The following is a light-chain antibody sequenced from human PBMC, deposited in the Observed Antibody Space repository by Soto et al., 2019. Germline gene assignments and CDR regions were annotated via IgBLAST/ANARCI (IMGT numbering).Light chain of an antibody. Sequence: DIQMTQSPSTLSASVGDRVTITCRASQSISSWLAWYQQKPGKAPKLLIYKASSLESGVPSRFGGSGSGTEFTLTVSSVLSDDFATYCCLQYNSYWTFGQGTKVVIK. J-gene: IGKJ1*01. CDR1: QSISSW. CDR3: LQYNSYWT. V-gene: IGKV1-5*03. CDR2: KAS.